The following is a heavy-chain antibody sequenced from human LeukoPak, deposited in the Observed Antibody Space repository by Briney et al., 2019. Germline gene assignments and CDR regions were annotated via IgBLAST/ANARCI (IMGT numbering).Heavy chain of an antibody. CDR1: GFTFSSYG. J-gene: IGHJ4*02. Sequence: GGSLRLSCAASGFTFSSYGMHCVRQAPGKGLEWVAVIWYDGSNKYYADSVKGRFTISRDNSKNTLYLQMNSLRAEDTAVYYCARDRDSSGYYVAYWGQGTLVTVSS. V-gene: IGHV3-33*01. CDR3: ARDRDSSGYYVAY. CDR2: IWYDGSNK. D-gene: IGHD3-22*01.